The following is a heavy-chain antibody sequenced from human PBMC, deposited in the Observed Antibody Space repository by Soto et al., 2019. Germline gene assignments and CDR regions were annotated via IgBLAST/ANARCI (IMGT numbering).Heavy chain of an antibody. J-gene: IGHJ4*02. D-gene: IGHD4-17*01. CDR2: IIPIFGTA. V-gene: IGHV1-69*01. CDR1: GGTFSRYV. Sequence: QVQLVQSGAEVKKPGSSVKVSCKASGGTFSRYVISWVRQAPGQGLEWMGGIIPIFGTATYAQKFQGRVTITADESTSTAYVQLRSLRSEDTGVYYCAREEDDYGDYAPCGDWGQGTLVTVSS. CDR3: AREEDDYGDYAPCGD.